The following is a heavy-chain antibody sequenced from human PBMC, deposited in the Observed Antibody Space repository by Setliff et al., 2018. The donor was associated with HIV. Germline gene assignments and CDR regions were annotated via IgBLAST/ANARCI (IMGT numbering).Heavy chain of an antibody. CDR2: IYTRGST. V-gene: IGHV4-61*02. CDR1: GVSISNATYY. Sequence: SETLSLTCTVSGVSISNATYYWSWVRQPAGKGLEWIGRIYTRGSTNYNPSLKSRVTISVDTSKNQFSLKLSSVTAADTAVYYRARAVPADIVVVVAAFGGHYFDYWGQGTLVTVSS. D-gene: IGHD2-15*01. J-gene: IGHJ4*02. CDR3: ARAVPADIVVVVAAFGGHYFDY.